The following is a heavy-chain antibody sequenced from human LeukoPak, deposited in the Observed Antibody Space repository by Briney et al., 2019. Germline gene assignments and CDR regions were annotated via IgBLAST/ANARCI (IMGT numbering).Heavy chain of an antibody. D-gene: IGHD3-10*01. CDR3: ARVQYYGSGSYYNWFDP. V-gene: IGHV3-74*01. Sequence: GGSLRLSCAASGFTFSSSWMHWVRQAPGKGLVWVSRINSDGSSTNYADSVKGRFTISRDNAKNTLYLQMNSLRAEDTAVYYCARVQYYGSGSYYNWFDPWGQGTLVTVSS. CDR1: GFTFSSSW. J-gene: IGHJ5*02. CDR2: INSDGSST.